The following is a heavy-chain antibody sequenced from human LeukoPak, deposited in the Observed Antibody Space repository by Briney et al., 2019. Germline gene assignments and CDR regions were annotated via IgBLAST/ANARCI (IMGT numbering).Heavy chain of an antibody. D-gene: IGHD5-18*01. CDR1: QFTFSNYA. V-gene: IGHV3-23*05. J-gene: IGHJ4*02. CDR3: MTAAGYNFGQY. CDR2: LYIGGNT. Sequence: GGSLRLSCVASQFTFSNYAMNWVRQAPGKGLEWVSALYIGGNTYYADSVRGRFTISRDNSKNTLYLQMNSLRAEDTAIYYCMTAAGYNFGQYWGQGTLVTVSS.